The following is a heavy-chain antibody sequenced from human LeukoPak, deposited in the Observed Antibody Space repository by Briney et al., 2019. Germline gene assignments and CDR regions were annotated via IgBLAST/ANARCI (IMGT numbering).Heavy chain of an antibody. CDR3: ARDRAWNYFDY. D-gene: IGHD3-3*01. CDR1: GFTFDDYT. CDR2: ISWDGGST. V-gene: IGHV3-43*01. J-gene: IGHJ4*02. Sequence: GGSLRLSCAASGFTFDDYTMHWVRQAPGKGLEWVSLISWDGGSTYHADSVKGRFTISRDNSKNTLYLQMDSLRAEDTAVYYCARDRAWNYFDYWGQGTLVTVSS.